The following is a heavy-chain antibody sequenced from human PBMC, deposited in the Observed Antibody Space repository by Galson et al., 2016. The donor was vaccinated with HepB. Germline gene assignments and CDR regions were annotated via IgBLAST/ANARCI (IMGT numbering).Heavy chain of an antibody. D-gene: IGHD3-10*01. V-gene: IGHV3-30*03. J-gene: IGHJ4*02. CDR1: GFDLSRAD. CDR2: ISGDGGPK. Sequence: SLRLSCAVSGFDLSRADMHWVRQTPTKGLEWLTFISGDGGPKSYAESVRGRFSISKDISRNTVSLLMNSLRVDDTALYYCVREGRGPLMRRHSDSWGQGTMVSVSS. CDR3: VREGRGPLMRRHSDS.